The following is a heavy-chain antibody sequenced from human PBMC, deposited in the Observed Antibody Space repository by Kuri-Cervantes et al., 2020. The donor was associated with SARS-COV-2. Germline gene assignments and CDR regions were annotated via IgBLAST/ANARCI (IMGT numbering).Heavy chain of an antibody. V-gene: IGHV3-30*01. D-gene: IGHD3-3*01. J-gene: IGHJ4*02. Sequence: GGSLRLSCETSGFTVSSNYMSWVRQAPGKGLEWVAVISYDGSNKYYADSVKGRFTISRDNSKNTLYLQMNSLRAEDTAVYYCARGIDDFWSGYCPFDYWGQGTLVTVSS. CDR3: ARGIDDFWSGYCPFDY. CDR2: ISYDGSNK. CDR1: GFTVSSNY.